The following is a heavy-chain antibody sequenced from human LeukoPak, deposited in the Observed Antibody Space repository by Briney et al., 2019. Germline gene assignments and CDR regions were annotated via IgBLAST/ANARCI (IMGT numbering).Heavy chain of an antibody. CDR1: GFTFSSYS. D-gene: IGHD6-6*01. J-gene: IGHJ4*02. V-gene: IGHV3-30*04. Sequence: GGSLRLSCAASGFTFSSYSMHWVRQVPGKGLNWVAFISYDGVNKYADSVKGRFTISRDNSKNTLYLQMNSLKAEDTSVYYCARDKGSSYLSSFDYWGQGTLVTVSS. CDR2: ISYDGVNK. CDR3: ARDKGSSYLSSFDY.